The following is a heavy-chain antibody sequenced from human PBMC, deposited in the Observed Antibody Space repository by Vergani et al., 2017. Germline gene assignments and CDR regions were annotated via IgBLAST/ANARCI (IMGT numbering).Heavy chain of an antibody. D-gene: IGHD3-10*01. CDR2: ISYDGSNK. J-gene: IGHJ4*02. CDR3: ARVRYIGSDPYFDY. V-gene: IGHV3-30-3*01. CDR1: GFTFSSYA. Sequence: QVQLVESGGGVVQPGRSLRLSCAASGFTFSSYAMHWVRQAPGKGLEWVAVISYDGSNKYYADSVKGRFTISRDNSKNTLYLQMNSLRAEDTAVYYCARVRYIGSDPYFDYWGQGTLVTVSS.